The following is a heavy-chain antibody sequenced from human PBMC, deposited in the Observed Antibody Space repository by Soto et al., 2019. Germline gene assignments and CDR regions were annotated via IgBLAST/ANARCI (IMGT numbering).Heavy chain of an antibody. CDR3: ARDRSSSDY. D-gene: IGHD3-10*01. CDR1: GYTFTNFG. V-gene: IGHV1-18*01. CDR2: ISAYNGHT. J-gene: IGHJ4*02. Sequence: ASVKVSCKTSGYTFTNFGISWVRQAPGQGLEWMGWISAYNGHTDYAQKFQGRVTVTTDTSTSTVYMELTRLSFDDTAVYYCARDRSSSDYWGQGTLVTVSS.